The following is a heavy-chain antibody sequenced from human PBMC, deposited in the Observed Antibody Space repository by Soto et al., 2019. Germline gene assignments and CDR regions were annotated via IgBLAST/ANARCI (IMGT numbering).Heavy chain of an antibody. V-gene: IGHV4-30-2*01. Sequence: SETLSLTCAFSVGSISSGGYSWSWIRQPPGKGLEWIGYIYHSGSTFYNPSLKSRVTISIDKSKNQFSLKLGSVTAADTAVYYCARVVVPRPIWGYNWFGPRGQGPLVTVSS. CDR3: ARVVVPRPIWGYNWFGP. J-gene: IGHJ5*02. D-gene: IGHD3-16*01. CDR1: VGSISSGGYS. CDR2: IYHSGST.